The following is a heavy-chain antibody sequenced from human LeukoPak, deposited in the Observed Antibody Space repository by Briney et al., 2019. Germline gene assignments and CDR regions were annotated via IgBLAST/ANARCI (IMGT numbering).Heavy chain of an antibody. J-gene: IGHJ4*02. CDR2: INHSGST. Sequence: SETLSLTCAVYGGSFSGYYWSWIRQPPGKGLEWIGEINHSGSTNYNPSLKSRVTISVDTSKNQFSLKLSSVTAADTAVYYCAGFHSSDWPTGDYWGQGTLVTVSS. V-gene: IGHV4-34*01. D-gene: IGHD6-19*01. CDR3: AGFHSSDWPTGDY. CDR1: GGSFSGYY.